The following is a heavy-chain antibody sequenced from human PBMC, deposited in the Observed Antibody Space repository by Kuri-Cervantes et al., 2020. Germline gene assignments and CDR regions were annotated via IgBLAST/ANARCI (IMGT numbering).Heavy chain of an antibody. V-gene: IGHV3-33*01. Sequence: SLKISCAASGFSFSSYGMCWVRQAPRKGLEWVAVIWYDGSNKYYAASVKGRFTISRDNSKNTLYLQMNSLSAEDTAVYYCAREAGSGYDLACWGQGTLVTVSS. CDR3: AREAGSGYDLAC. D-gene: IGHD5-12*01. CDR1: GFSFSSYG. CDR2: IWYDGSNK. J-gene: IGHJ4*02.